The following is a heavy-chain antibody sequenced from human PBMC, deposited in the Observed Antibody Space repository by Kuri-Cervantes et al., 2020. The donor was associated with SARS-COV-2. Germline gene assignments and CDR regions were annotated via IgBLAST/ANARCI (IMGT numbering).Heavy chain of an antibody. V-gene: IGHV4-39*01. J-gene: IGHJ6*03. Sequence: SETLSLTCTVSGVSITSETYYWGWIRQPPGKGLEWIGSMYYSGSTYYNPSLQSRVTIALDTSRNQFSQKLRSVTAADTAVYYCARHMPGTAYYDTSGYYKRNYYYYMDVWGKGTTVTVSS. D-gene: IGHD3-22*01. CDR2: MYYSGST. CDR3: ARHMPGTAYYDTSGYYKRNYYYYMDV. CDR1: GVSITSETYY.